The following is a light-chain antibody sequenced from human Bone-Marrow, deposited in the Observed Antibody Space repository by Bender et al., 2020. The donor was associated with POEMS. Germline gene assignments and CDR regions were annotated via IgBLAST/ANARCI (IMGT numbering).Light chain of an antibody. CDR3: CSYAGSGSHV. J-gene: IGLJ1*01. V-gene: IGLV2-23*02. CDR1: GSDVGRYNH. CDR2: DVN. Sequence: SALTQPDSVSGSPGQSITISCTGSGSDVGRYNHVSWYQQHPGKAPQLMIYDVNKRPSGTSSRVSGSKSGNTASLTISGLQAEDEADYYCCSYAGSGSHVFGTGTKVTVL.